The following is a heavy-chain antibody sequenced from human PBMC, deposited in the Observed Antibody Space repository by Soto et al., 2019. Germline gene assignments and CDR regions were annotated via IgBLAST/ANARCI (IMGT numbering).Heavy chain of an antibody. V-gene: IGHV5-10-1*01. D-gene: IGHD3-22*01. CDR3: ARQIYDSDTGPNFQYYFDS. CDR2: IDPSDSYT. CDR1: GYSFTSYW. J-gene: IGHJ4*02. Sequence: PGESLKISCKGSGYSFTSYWISWVRQMPGKGLEWMGRIDPSDSYTNYSPSFQGHVTISADESISTAYLQWSSLRASDTAMYYCARQIYDSDTGPNFQYYFDSWGQGTLVTVSS.